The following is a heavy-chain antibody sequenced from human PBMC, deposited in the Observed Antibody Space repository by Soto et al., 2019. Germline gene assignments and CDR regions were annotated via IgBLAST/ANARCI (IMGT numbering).Heavy chain of an antibody. CDR2: IDPSDSYI. Sequence: GESLKISCKGSGYSFTTYWISWVRQMPGKGLGWMGRIDPSDSYINYSPSFQGHVSISVDKSISTAYLQWSSLKASDTAMYYCARLMVPYYYYGLDVWGQGTTVTVSS. CDR3: ARLMVPYYYYGLDV. D-gene: IGHD2-8*01. V-gene: IGHV5-10-1*01. J-gene: IGHJ6*02. CDR1: GYSFTTYW.